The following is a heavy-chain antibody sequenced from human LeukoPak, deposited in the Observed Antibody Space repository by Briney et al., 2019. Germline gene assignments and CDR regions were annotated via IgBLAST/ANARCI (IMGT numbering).Heavy chain of an antibody. CDR2: IIPIFGTA. V-gene: IGHV1-69*13. CDR3: ARASPSRDYFDY. Sequence: GASVNVSCTASGGTFGSYAISWVRQAPGQGLEWMGGIIPIFGTANYAQKFQGRVTITADESTSTAYMELSSLRSEDTAVYYCARASPSRDYFDYWGQGTLVTVSS. CDR1: GGTFGSYA. J-gene: IGHJ4*02.